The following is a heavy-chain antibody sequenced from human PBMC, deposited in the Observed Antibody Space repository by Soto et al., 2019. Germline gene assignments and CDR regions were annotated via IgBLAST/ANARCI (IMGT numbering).Heavy chain of an antibody. D-gene: IGHD6-25*01. CDR2: INHRGST. CDR3: ATRLPTAY. J-gene: IGHJ4*02. V-gene: IGHV4-34*01. Sequence: QVQLQQWGAGLLKPSETLSLTCAVYGGSFSDHYWSWIRQPPGKGLEWIGEINHRGSTNYNPSLKSRVSISVDTSKNQFSLKVTSVTAADTAVYYCATRLPTAYWAQGTLVTVSS. CDR1: GGSFSDHY.